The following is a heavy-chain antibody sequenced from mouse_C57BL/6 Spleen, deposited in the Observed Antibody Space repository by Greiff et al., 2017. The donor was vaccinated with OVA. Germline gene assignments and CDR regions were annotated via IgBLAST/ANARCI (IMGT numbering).Heavy chain of an antibody. CDR1: GYSFPGYY. CDR3: ARFLRPLDY. CDR2: INPSTGGT. Sequence: VQLQQSGPELVKPGASVKISCKASGYSFPGYYMHWVKQSSEKSLEWIGEINPSTGGTSYNQKFKGKATFTVDKSSSTASMQLKSLTSEDSAVYYCARFLRPLDYWGQGTTLTVSS. J-gene: IGHJ2*01. V-gene: IGHV1-43*01.